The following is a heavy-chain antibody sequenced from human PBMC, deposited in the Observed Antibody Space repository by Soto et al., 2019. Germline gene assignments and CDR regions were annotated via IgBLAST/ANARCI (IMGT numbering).Heavy chain of an antibody. J-gene: IGHJ3*02. Sequence: EVQLLESGGGLVQPGGSLRLSCAASGFTFSVFAMSWVRQAPGKGLELVSTISGRGENTYYADSVKGRFTISRDNSKNTLNLQMNSLRGEDTAVYYCAKDRGTGDYGVNAVDIWGQGQWSPSLQ. CDR1: GFTFSVFA. CDR3: AKDRGTGDYGVNAVDI. CDR2: ISGRGENT. D-gene: IGHD7-27*01. V-gene: IGHV3-23*01.